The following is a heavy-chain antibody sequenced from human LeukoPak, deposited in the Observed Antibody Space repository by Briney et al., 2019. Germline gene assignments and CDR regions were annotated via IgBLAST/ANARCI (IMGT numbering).Heavy chain of an antibody. J-gene: IGHJ4*02. Sequence: SSETLSLTCAVSGDSIGIRGYSWTWIRQPPGGGLEWIGYIHQSGNTYYNPSLQSRVTISIDTSRNHYSLNLTSVTAADSAIYFCARRVAGSGTSYFDLWGQGTPVTVSS. CDR2: IHQSGNT. CDR3: ARRVAGSGTSYFDL. V-gene: IGHV4-30-2*01. D-gene: IGHD1-7*01. CDR1: GDSIGIRGYS.